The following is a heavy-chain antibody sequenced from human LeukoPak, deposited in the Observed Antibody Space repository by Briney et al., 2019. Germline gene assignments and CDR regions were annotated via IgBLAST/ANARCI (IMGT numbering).Heavy chain of an antibody. Sequence: GGSLRLSCAASGFSFSNYAMTWVRQAPGKGLEWVSSVIPSGSSTYYADSVKGRFTISRDNSKNTLYLQMNSLRAEDTAVYYCAKDTGKYSSGWTDYWGQGTLVTVSS. CDR2: VIPSGSST. J-gene: IGHJ4*02. V-gene: IGHV3-23*01. CDR1: GFSFSNYA. CDR3: AKDTGKYSSGWTDY. D-gene: IGHD6-19*01.